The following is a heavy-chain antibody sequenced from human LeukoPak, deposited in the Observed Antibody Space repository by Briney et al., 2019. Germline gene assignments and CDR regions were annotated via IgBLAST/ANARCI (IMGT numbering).Heavy chain of an antibody. J-gene: IGHJ4*02. CDR1: GFTFDDYA. CDR3: AKDMGSGSYGPRYYFDY. D-gene: IGHD3-10*01. V-gene: IGHV3-9*01. Sequence: GGSLRLSCAASGFTFDDYAMHWVRQAPGKGLEWVSGISWNSGSIGYADSVKGRFTISRDNAKNSLYLQMNSLRAEDTALYYCAKDMGSGSYGPRYYFDYWGQGTLVTVSS. CDR2: ISWNSGSI.